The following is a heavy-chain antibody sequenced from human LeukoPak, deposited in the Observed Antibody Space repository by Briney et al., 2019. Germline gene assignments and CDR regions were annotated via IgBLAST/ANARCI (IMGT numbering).Heavy chain of an antibody. CDR2: IISDGSST. J-gene: IGHJ4*02. Sequence: PGGSLRLSCSASGFTLSPYWMHWVRQSPGKGLVWVSRIISDGSSTTYADSVKGRFTISRDNTKNTLYLQMNILRAEDTAVYYCARARCSRTSCNTESDYWGQGTLVTVSS. CDR1: GFTLSPYW. V-gene: IGHV3-74*01. CDR3: ARARCSRTSCNTESDY. D-gene: IGHD2-2*01.